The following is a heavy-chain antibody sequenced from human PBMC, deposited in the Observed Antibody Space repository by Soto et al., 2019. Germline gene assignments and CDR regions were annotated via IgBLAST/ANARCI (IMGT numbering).Heavy chain of an antibody. CDR3: ARVWLRATTFDY. J-gene: IGHJ4*02. CDR2: ISAYNGNT. Sequence: ASVKVSCKASGYTFTSYGIIWVRQAPGQGLEWMGWISAYNGNTNYAQKLQGRVTMTTDTSTSTAYMELRSLRSDDTAVYYCARVWLRATTFDYWGQGTLVTVSS. CDR1: GYTFTSYG. V-gene: IGHV1-18*01. D-gene: IGHD5-12*01.